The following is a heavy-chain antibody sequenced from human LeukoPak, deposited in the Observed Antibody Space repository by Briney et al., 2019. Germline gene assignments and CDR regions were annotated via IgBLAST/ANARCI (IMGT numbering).Heavy chain of an antibody. J-gene: IGHJ5*02. CDR1: GGSISSTNYY. D-gene: IGHD6-19*01. V-gene: IGHV4-39*07. CDR3: ARGYSSGWSGFDP. CDR2: IYYSGNT. Sequence: PSETLSLTCTVSGGSISSTNYYWGWIRQPPGKGLEWIGSIYYSGNTYYNPSLSGRVTISVDTSKNQFSLKLSSVTAADTAVYYCARGYSSGWSGFDPWGQGTLVTVSS.